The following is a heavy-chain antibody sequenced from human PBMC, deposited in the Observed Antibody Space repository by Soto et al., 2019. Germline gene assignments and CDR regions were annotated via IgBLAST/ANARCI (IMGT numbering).Heavy chain of an antibody. CDR3: ASIFELGRTYHYVMAF. V-gene: IGHV3-48*02. CDR1: GFTFSSYS. D-gene: IGHD1-26*01. Sequence: GGSLRLSCAASGFTFSSYSMNWVRQAPGKGLEWVSYISSSSSTIYYADSVKGRFTISRDNAKNSLYLQMNSLRDEDTAVYYCASIFELGRTYHYVMAFWGQGTTVPVSS. CDR2: ISSSSSTI. J-gene: IGHJ6*02.